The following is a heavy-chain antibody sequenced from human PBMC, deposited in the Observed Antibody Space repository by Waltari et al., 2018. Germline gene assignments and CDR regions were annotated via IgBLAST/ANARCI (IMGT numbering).Heavy chain of an antibody. V-gene: IGHV1-69*05. CDR3: ARATVAAAETGSYGMDV. CDR1: GGTFSSYA. Sequence: QVQLVQSGAEVKKPGSSVKVSCKASGGTFSSYAISWVRQAPGQGLEWMGGRIAMFGTANYAQKCQGRVTITTDEATSTAYMELSSLRSEDTAVYYCARATVAAAETGSYGMDVWGQGTTVTVSS. D-gene: IGHD6-13*01. CDR2: RIAMFGTA. J-gene: IGHJ6*02.